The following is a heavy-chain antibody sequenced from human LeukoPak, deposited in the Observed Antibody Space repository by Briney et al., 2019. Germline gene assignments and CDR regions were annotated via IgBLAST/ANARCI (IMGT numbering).Heavy chain of an antibody. D-gene: IGHD3-22*01. Sequence: GASVKVSCKASGGTFSSYAISWVRQAPGQGLEWMGGIIPIFGTANYAQKFQGRVTITADESTSTAYMELSSLRSEHTAVYYCAGRSMIVVTYFDYWGQGTLVTVSS. J-gene: IGHJ4*02. V-gene: IGHV1-69*13. CDR2: IIPIFGTA. CDR1: GGTFSSYA. CDR3: AGRSMIVVTYFDY.